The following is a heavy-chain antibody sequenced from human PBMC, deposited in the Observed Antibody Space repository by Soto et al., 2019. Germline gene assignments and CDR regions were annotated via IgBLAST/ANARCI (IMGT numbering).Heavy chain of an antibody. J-gene: IGHJ5*02. D-gene: IGHD1-20*01. CDR3: ARNLGITGTLSDH. CDR2: IKEDGSEE. V-gene: IGHV3-7*01. Sequence: GGSLRLSCAASGFTFSSYWMSWVRQAPGKGLEWVANIKEDGSEEYYVDSVKGRFTISRDNAKTSLYLQMNRLRAEDTAIYYCARNLGITGTLSDHWGRGTLVTVSS. CDR1: GFTFSSYW.